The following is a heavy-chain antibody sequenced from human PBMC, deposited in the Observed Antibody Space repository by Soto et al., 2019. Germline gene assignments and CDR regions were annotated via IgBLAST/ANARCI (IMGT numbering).Heavy chain of an antibody. D-gene: IGHD3-22*01. Sequence: SVKVSCKASGGTFSSYAISWVRQAPGQGLEWMGGIIPIFGTANYAQKFQGRVTITADESTSTAYMELSSLRSEDTAVYYCARSPWGYYYDSSGYYADAFDIWGQGTMVTVSS. J-gene: IGHJ3*02. CDR1: GGTFSSYA. CDR2: IIPIFGTA. V-gene: IGHV1-69*01. CDR3: ARSPWGYYYDSSGYYADAFDI.